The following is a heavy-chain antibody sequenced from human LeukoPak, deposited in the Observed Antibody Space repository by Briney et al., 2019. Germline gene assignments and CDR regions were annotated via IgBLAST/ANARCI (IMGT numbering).Heavy chain of an antibody. J-gene: IGHJ5*02. Sequence: GASVKVSCKACVYIFTSYYIHCVRQDPGQGLEWVGIINPSGGNTNYAQKFQGRVTMTRDMSTSTVYMELSSLTSEDTAVYSCARALPHRRLMDTTMNQHWFDPWGQGTLVTVSS. V-gene: IGHV1-46*01. CDR1: VYIFTSYY. D-gene: IGHD5-18*01. CDR2: INPSGGNT. CDR3: ARALPHRRLMDTTMNQHWFDP.